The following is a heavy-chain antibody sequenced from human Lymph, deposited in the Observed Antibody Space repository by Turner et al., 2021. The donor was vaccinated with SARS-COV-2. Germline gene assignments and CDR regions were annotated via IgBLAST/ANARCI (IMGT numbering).Heavy chain of an antibody. CDR2: MNPNSGNT. J-gene: IGHJ5*02. D-gene: IGHD3-9*01. V-gene: IGHV1-8*01. CDR1: GYTFTSYA. CDR3: ARGAQLTVWFDP. Sequence: QAQLVQSVAEVMKPLASVRVSCKASGYTFTSYAINWVRQATGQGLEWMGWMNPNSGNTGYAQKFQGRVTMARNTTISTAYMELSSLGSEDTAVYYCARGAQLTVWFDPWGQGTLVTVSS.